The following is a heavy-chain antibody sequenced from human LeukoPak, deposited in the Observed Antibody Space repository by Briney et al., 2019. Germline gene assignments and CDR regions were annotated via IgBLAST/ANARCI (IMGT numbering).Heavy chain of an antibody. Sequence: PSETLSLTCAVSGYSISSGYYWGWIRQPPGKGLEWIGSIYYSGSTYYNPSLKSRVTIPMDTSKNQFSLKLTSVTAADTAVYYCARGPLRYYFDYWGQGTLVTVSS. CDR3: ARGPLRYYFDY. CDR1: GYSISSGYY. V-gene: IGHV4-38-2*01. J-gene: IGHJ4*02. CDR2: IYYSGST.